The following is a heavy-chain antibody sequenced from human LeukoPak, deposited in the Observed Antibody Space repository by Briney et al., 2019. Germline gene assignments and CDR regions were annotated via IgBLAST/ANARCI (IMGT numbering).Heavy chain of an antibody. V-gene: IGHV7-4-1*02. D-gene: IGHD3-10*01. J-gene: IGHJ5*02. CDR2: TNTNTGNP. CDR3: ARDRHLGELLGGLDP. Sequence: ASVKVSCKASGYTFTSYAMNWVRQAPGQGLEWMGWTNTNTGNPTYAQGFTGRFVFSLDASVSTAYLQISSLKAEDTAVYYCARDRHLGELLGGLDPWGQGTLVTVSS. CDR1: GYTFTSYA.